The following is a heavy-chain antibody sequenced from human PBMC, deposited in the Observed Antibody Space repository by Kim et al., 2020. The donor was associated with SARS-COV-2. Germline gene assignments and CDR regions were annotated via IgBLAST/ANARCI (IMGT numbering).Heavy chain of an antibody. CDR2: IIPILGIA. V-gene: IGHV1-69*04. J-gene: IGHJ4*02. D-gene: IGHD4-17*01. Sequence: SVKVSCKASGGTFSSYAISWVRQAPGQGLEWMGRIIPILGIANYAQKFQGRVTITADKSTSTAYMELSSLRSEDTAVYYCASAIYGGNSNFYYWGQGTLVTVSS. CDR3: ASAIYGGNSNFYY. CDR1: GGTFSSYA.